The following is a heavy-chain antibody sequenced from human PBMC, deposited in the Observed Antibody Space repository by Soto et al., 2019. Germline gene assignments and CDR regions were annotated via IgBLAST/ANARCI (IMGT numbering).Heavy chain of an antibody. V-gene: IGHV3-7*04. CDR2: INQDGGEK. D-gene: IGHD7-27*01. J-gene: IGHJ4*02. CDR3: ARARMRYTTIKTGDFDS. Sequence: PGGSLRLSCAASGFSFSTYWMSWVRQAPGKGLEWVANINQDGGEKYYVDSAVGRFTISRDNAKNSLYLQMNSLSPEDTALYYCARARMRYTTIKTGDFDSWGQGTVVTVSS. CDR1: GFSFSTYW.